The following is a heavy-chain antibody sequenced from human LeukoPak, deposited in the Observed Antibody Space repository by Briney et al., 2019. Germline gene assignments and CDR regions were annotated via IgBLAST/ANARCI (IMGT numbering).Heavy chain of an antibody. CDR2: ISYEGSTE. Sequence: GGSLRLSCAASGFTFNSHAMHWVRQAPGKGLEWVAFISYEGSTEYYADSVKGRFTISRDNAKNSLYLQMNSLRAEDTAVYYCAREGEGDYDFWSGYRYYYYGMDVWGQGTTVTVSS. CDR3: AREGEGDYDFWSGYRYYYYGMDV. V-gene: IGHV3-30*12. CDR1: GFTFNSHA. D-gene: IGHD3-3*01. J-gene: IGHJ6*02.